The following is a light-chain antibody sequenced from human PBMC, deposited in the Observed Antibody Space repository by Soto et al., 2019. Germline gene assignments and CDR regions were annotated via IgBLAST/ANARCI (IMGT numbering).Light chain of an antibody. J-gene: IGKJ1*01. CDR2: DAS. CDR1: QSISSW. CDR3: QQYNSYWT. Sequence: DIQMTQSPSTLSASVGDRVTITRRASQSISSWFAWYQQTPGKAPKLLIYDASSSESGVPSRLSGSGSGTEFTLTISSLQPDDSATYYCQQYNSYWTFGQGTKVDIK. V-gene: IGKV1-5*01.